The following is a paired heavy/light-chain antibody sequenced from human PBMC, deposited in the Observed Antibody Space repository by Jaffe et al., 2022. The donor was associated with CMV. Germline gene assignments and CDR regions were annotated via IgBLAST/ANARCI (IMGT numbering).Light chain of an antibody. CDR2: EVS. J-gene: IGKJ5*01. Sequence: DIVMTQTPLSLSVTPGQPASISCKSSQSLLHSDGKTYLYWYLQKPGQSPQLLIYEVSSRFSGVPDRFSGSGSGTDFTLKISRVEAEDVGVYYCMQGIHLPITFGQGTRLEIK. CDR1: QSLLHSDGKTY. V-gene: IGKV2-29*02. CDR3: MQGIHLPIT.
Heavy chain of an antibody. J-gene: IGHJ6*02. D-gene: IGHD3-3*01. CDR2: IKQDGSEK. CDR3: ARGAEMEWLLPQPLYYYYGMDV. CDR1: GFTFSSYW. V-gene: IGHV3-7*04. Sequence: EVQLVESGGGLVQPGGSLRLSCAASGFTFSSYWMSWVRQAPGKGLEWVANIKQDGSEKYYVDSVKGRFTISRDNAKNSLYLQMNSLRAEDTAVYYCARGAEMEWLLPQPLYYYYGMDVWGQGTTVTVSS.